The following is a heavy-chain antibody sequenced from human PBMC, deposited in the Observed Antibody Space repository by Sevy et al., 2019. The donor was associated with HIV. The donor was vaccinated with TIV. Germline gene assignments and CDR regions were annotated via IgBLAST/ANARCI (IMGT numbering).Heavy chain of an antibody. D-gene: IGHD3-10*01. J-gene: IGHJ4*02. CDR1: GFTFSSYA. CDR2: ISYDGSNK. Sequence: GGSLRLSCAASGFTFSSYAMHWVRQAPGKGLEWVAVISYDGSNKYYADSVKGRFTISRDNSKNTLYLQMNSLRAEDTAVYYCARGTSVTMLDYFDYWGQGTLVTVSS. V-gene: IGHV3-30*04. CDR3: ARGTSVTMLDYFDY.